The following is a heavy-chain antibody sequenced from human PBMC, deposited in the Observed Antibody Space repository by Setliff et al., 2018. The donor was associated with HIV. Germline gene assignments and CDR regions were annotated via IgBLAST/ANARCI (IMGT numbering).Heavy chain of an antibody. CDR2: ISYTWST. CDR1: GGSISGHY. V-gene: IGHV4-59*11. Sequence: SETLSLTCTVSGGSISGHYWSWIRQPPGKGLEWIAYISYTWSTNYNPSLKSRVTISVDTSKNQFFLKLSSVTAADTAVYYCVRGYCSSTTCYDDYYYMDVWGKGSTVTVSS. CDR3: VRGYCSSTTCYDDYYYMDV. J-gene: IGHJ6*03. D-gene: IGHD2-2*01.